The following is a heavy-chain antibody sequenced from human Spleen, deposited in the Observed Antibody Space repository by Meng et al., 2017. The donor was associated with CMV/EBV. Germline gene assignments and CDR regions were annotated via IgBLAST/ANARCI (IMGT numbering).Heavy chain of an antibody. Sequence: GGSLRLSCAASGFTFSDYYMSWIRQAPGKGLEWVSYISGTSYSTFYADSVKGRFTISRDDSKNTAYLQMNSLKTEDTAVYYCTLTTVTTYGYWGQGTLVTVSS. CDR2: ISGTSYST. D-gene: IGHD4-17*01. V-gene: IGHV3-11*01. CDR3: TLTTVTTYGY. J-gene: IGHJ4*02. CDR1: GFTFSDYY.